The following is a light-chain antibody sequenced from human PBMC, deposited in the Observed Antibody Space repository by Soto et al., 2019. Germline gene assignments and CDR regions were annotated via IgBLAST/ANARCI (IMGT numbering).Light chain of an antibody. J-gene: IGKJ1*01. CDR2: AAS. CDR1: QGNRNE. CDR3: LQDYNYPWT. Sequence: AIQMTQSPSSLSASVGDRVTITCRASQGNRNELGWYQQKPGKAPKLLIYAASSLQSGVPSRFSGSGSGTDFTLTIASLQPEDFATYFCLQDYNYPWTFGQGTKVEFK. V-gene: IGKV1-6*01.